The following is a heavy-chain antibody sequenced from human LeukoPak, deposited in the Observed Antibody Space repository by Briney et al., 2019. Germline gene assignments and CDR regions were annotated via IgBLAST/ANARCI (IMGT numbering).Heavy chain of an antibody. CDR3: ARGRRPRYFDY. J-gene: IGHJ4*02. Sequence: KPSETLSLTCTVSGGSISSYYWSWIRQPPGKGLEWIGYIYYSGSTNYNPSLKSRVTISVDTSKNQFSLKLSSVTAADTAVYYCARGRRPRYFDYWGQGTLVTVSP. CDR2: IYYSGST. CDR1: GGSISSYY. V-gene: IGHV4-59*01.